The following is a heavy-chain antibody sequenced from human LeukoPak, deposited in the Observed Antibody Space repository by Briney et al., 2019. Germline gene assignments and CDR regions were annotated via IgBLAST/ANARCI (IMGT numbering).Heavy chain of an antibody. J-gene: IGHJ6*03. CDR3: ARAEDYGDYASYYMDA. V-gene: IGHV3-48*03. D-gene: IGHD4-17*01. CDR1: GFTFSTYE. Sequence: PGGSLRLSCAASGFTFSTYEMNWVRQAPGKGLEWVSYIGTSGHTKKYADSVKGRFTISRDNAKNSLFLQMNSLRAEDTAVYYCARAEDYGDYASYYMDAWGKGTTVTISS. CDR2: IGTSGHTK.